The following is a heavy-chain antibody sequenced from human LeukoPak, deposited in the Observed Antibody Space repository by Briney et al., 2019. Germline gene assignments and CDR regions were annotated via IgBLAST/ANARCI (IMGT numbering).Heavy chain of an antibody. CDR1: GFTFSSYG. CDR3: AKLFESGTYINFFHY. Sequence: GGSLRLSCAASGFTFSSYGMSWVRQAPGKGLEWVSAITATSSSTHDADSVQGRFTISRDNSKNTLYLQMNSLRPEDTAIYYRAKLFESGTYINFFHYWGQGTLVTVFS. J-gene: IGHJ4*02. D-gene: IGHD3-16*01. CDR2: ITATSSST. V-gene: IGHV3-23*01.